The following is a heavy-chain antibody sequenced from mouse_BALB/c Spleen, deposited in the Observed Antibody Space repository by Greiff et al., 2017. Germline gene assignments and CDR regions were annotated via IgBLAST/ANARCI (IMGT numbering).Heavy chain of an antibody. J-gene: IGHJ4*01. V-gene: IGHV14-4*02. CDR3: NRNGSSDFAMDY. Sequence: VQLKQSGAELVRSGASVKLSCTASGFNIKDYYMHWVKQRPEQGLEWIGWIDPENGDTEYAPKFQGKATMTADTSSNTAYLQLSSLTSEDTAVDYCNRNGSSDFAMDYWGQGTSVTVSS. CDR2: IDPENGDT. D-gene: IGHD1-1*01. CDR1: GFNIKDYY.